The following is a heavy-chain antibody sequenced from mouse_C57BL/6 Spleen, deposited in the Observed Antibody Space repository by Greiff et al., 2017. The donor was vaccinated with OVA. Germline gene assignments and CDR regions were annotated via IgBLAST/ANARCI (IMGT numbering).Heavy chain of an antibody. CDR3: ARKAAYYLDY. Sequence: QVQLQQPGAELVRPGSSVKLSCKASGYTFTSYWMHWVKQRPIQGLEWIGNIDPSDSDTHYNQKFKDKATLTVDKSSSTAYMQLSSLTSEDSAVYYCARKAAYYLDYWGQGTTLTVSS. J-gene: IGHJ2*01. CDR1: GYTFTSYW. V-gene: IGHV1-52*01. CDR2: IDPSDSDT. D-gene: IGHD2-10*01.